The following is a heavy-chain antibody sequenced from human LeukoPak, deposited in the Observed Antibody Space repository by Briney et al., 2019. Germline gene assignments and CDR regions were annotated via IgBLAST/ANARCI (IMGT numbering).Heavy chain of an antibody. J-gene: IGHJ5*02. CDR2: INPSGGST. CDR3: ASYCSSTSCRKNWFDP. D-gene: IGHD2-2*01. V-gene: IGHV1-46*01. CDR1: GYTFTSYY. Sequence: ASVKVSCNASGYTFTSYYMHWVRQAPGQGLEWMGIINPSGGSTSYAQKFQGRVTMTRDTSTSTVYMELSSLRSEDTAVYYCASYCSSTSCRKNWFDPWGQGTLVTVSS.